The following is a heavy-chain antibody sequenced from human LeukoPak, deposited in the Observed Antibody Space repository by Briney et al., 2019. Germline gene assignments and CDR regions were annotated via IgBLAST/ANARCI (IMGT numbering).Heavy chain of an antibody. CDR1: GFTFSSYA. CDR3: ARLISTSSSRFSDY. Sequence: GGSLRLACAASGFTFSSYAMSWVRQAPGKGLEWVSAISISGENTYYADSVKGRFTISRDTSRNTLYLQMHSLRAEDTAVYYCARLISTSSSRFSDYWGQGTLVTVSS. D-gene: IGHD6-6*01. J-gene: IGHJ4*02. V-gene: IGHV3-23*01. CDR2: ISISGENT.